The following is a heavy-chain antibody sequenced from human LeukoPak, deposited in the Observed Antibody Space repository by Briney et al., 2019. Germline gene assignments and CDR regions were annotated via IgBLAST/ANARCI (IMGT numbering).Heavy chain of an antibody. CDR3: ARRYCSSTSCTLDY. CDR1: GFSFSDYY. J-gene: IGHJ4*02. Sequence: PGGSLRLSCAAAGFSFSDYYMDWVRQAPGKGLEWVGRVRIKVNSYTTEYAASVKGRFTISRDDSKNSLYLQMNSLRAEDTAVYYCARRYCSSTSCTLDYWGQGTLVTVSS. D-gene: IGHD2-2*01. V-gene: IGHV3-72*01. CDR2: VRIKVNSYTT.